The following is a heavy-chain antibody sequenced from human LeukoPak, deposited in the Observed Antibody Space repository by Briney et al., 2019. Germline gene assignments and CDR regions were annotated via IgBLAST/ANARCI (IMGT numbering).Heavy chain of an antibody. CDR2: IGDSGEIE. CDR1: GLILRGHA. V-gene: IGHV3-23*01. CDR3: AKETEQWLDYDAFDI. J-gene: IGHJ3*02. Sequence: GGSLTLSCEASGLILRGHAMSWVRQAPGKGLEWVSGIGDSGEIERYADSVKGRFTISRDNFRNTVYLEMRSLRPEDTAVYYCAKETEQWLDYDAFDIWGQGTMVTVSS. D-gene: IGHD6-19*01.